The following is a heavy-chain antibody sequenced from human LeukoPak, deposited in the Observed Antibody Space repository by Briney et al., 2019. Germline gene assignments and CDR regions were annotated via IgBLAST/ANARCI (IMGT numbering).Heavy chain of an antibody. CDR3: ACARTGGAYFDY. J-gene: IGHJ4*02. CDR1: GFTFSSYD. Sequence: GGSLRLSCAASGFTFSSYDMHWVRQATGNGLEWVSAIGVAANTFYSGSVKGRFTISRDNAKNSLYLQMNSLRDEDTAVYYCACARTGGAYFDYWGQGTLVTVS. D-gene: IGHD1-1*01. V-gene: IGHV3-13*01. CDR2: IGVAANT.